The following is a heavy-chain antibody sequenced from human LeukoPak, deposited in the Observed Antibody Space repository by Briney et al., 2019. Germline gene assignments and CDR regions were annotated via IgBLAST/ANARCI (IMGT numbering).Heavy chain of an antibody. CDR1: GGSISSGSYY. J-gene: IGHJ4*02. D-gene: IGHD5-18*01. Sequence: PSETLSLTCTVSGGSISSGSYYWGWIRQPPGKGLEWIGSIYYSGSTYYNPSLKSRVTISIDTSKNQFSLKLSSVTAADTAVYYCARGGRYTMVKNYWGPGTLVTVSS. CDR3: ARGGRYTMVKNY. V-gene: IGHV4-39*07. CDR2: IYYSGST.